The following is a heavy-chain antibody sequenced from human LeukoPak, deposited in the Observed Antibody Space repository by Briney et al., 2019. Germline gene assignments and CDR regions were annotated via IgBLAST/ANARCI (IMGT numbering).Heavy chain of an antibody. Sequence: SETLSITCTVSGGSISGYYWSWIRQPPGKGLERIGYIYYSGSTNYNPSLKSRVTISVDTSKNQFSLKLSSVTAADTAVYYCARSPLNYYDSSGYYLWGQGTLVTVSS. V-gene: IGHV4-59*01. CDR2: IYYSGST. CDR3: ARSPLNYYDSSGYYL. CDR1: GGSISGYY. D-gene: IGHD3-22*01. J-gene: IGHJ5*02.